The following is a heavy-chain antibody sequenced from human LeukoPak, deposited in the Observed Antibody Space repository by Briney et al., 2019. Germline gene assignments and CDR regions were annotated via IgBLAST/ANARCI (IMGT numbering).Heavy chain of an antibody. D-gene: IGHD6-19*01. J-gene: IGHJ4*02. Sequence: PGRSLRLSCAASGFTFSSYGMHWVRQAPGKGLEWVAVIWYDGSNKYYADSVKGRFTISRDNSKNTLYLQMNSLRAEDTAVYYCAREASSGWYDYWGQGTLSPSPQ. CDR3: AREASSGWYDY. CDR2: IWYDGSNK. V-gene: IGHV3-33*01. CDR1: GFTFSSYG.